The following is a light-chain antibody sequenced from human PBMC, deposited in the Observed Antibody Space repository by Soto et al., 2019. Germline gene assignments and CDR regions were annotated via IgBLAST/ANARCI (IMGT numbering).Light chain of an antibody. Sequence: QSVLTQPPSASGSPGQSVAISCTGTSSDVGGYNYVSWYQQHPGKAPKLMIYEVNKRPSGVPDRFSGSKSGNTASLTVSGLQAEDEADYYCSSYARSNFVVFGGGTKVTVL. J-gene: IGLJ2*01. CDR1: SSDVGGYNY. V-gene: IGLV2-8*01. CDR3: SSYARSNFVV. CDR2: EVN.